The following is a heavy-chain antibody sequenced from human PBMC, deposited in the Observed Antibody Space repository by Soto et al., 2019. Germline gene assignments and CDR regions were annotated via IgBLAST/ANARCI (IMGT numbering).Heavy chain of an antibody. CDR2: IDPSDSYT. CDR3: ARHSTPADYIAAADIWAY. J-gene: IGHJ4*02. V-gene: IGHV5-10-1*01. D-gene: IGHD6-13*01. Sequence: GESLKISCKGSGYSFPSYWISWVRQMPGKGLEWMGRIDPSDSYTNYSPSFQGHVTISADKSISTVYLQWSSLKASDTAMYYCARHSTPADYIAAADIWAYWGQGTLVTVSS. CDR1: GYSFPSYW.